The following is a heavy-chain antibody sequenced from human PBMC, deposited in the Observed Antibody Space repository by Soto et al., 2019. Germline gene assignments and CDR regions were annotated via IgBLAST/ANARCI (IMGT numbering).Heavy chain of an antibody. D-gene: IGHD2-21*02. CDR2: IYFTGST. J-gene: IGHJ6*02. Sequence: PSETLSLTCPVPGGSISSSSYLWGLIRQPPGKGLEWIGSIYFTGSTYYNPSLKSRVTISVDTSKNQFSLKLNSVTAADTAVYYCARDLWGYCGTDCYPLDVWGQGTTVTVSS. V-gene: IGHV4-39*07. CDR1: GGSISSSSYL. CDR3: ARDLWGYCGTDCYPLDV.